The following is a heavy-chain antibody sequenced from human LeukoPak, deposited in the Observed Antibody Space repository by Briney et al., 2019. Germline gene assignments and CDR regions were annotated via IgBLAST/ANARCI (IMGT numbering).Heavy chain of an antibody. V-gene: IGHV4-34*01. D-gene: IGHD3-22*01. Sequence: SETLSLTCAVYGGSFSGYYWSWIRQPPGKGLEWIGEINHSGSTNYNPSLKSRVTISVDTSKNQFSLKLSSVTAADTAVYYRARRITMIVVATFGRLFDYWGQGTLVTVSS. CDR2: INHSGST. J-gene: IGHJ4*02. CDR1: GGSFSGYY. CDR3: ARRITMIVVATFGRLFDY.